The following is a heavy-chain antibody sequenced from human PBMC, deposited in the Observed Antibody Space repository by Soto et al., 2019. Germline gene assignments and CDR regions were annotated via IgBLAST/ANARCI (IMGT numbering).Heavy chain of an antibody. V-gene: IGHV3-33*01. CDR2: IWYDGSNK. Sequence: QVQLVESGGGVVQPGRSLRLSCAASGFTFSSYGMHWVRQAPGKGLEWVAVIWYDGSNKYYADSVKGRFTISRDNSKTTMYLQMNSLRAEDTDVYYCSREWIQLWSTNYYYYGMDVWGQGTTVNVSS. J-gene: IGHJ6*02. CDR3: SREWIQLWSTNYYYYGMDV. CDR1: GFTFSSYG. D-gene: IGHD5-18*01.